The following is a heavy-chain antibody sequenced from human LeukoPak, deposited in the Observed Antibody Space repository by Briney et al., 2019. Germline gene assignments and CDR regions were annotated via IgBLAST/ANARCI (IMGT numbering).Heavy chain of an antibody. V-gene: IGHV3-23*01. D-gene: IGHD6-19*01. J-gene: IGHJ4*02. CDR3: ARRLLREQWPYYFDY. Sequence: PGGSLRLSCAASGFTFSSYAMSWVRHAPGKGLEWVSAISGSGGSTYYADSVKGRFTISRDNSKNTLYLQMNSLRAEDTAVYYCARRLLREQWPYYFDYWGQGTLVTVSS. CDR1: GFTFSSYA. CDR2: ISGSGGST.